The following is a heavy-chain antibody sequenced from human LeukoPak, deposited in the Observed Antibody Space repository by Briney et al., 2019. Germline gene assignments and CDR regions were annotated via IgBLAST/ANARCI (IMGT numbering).Heavy chain of an antibody. J-gene: IGHJ6*03. CDR3: AKWAARGLYYYYYMDV. CDR1: GFTFSNAW. V-gene: IGHV3-15*01. Sequence: PGGSLRLSCAASGFTFSNAWMSWVRQAPGKGLEWVGRIKSKTDGGTTDYAAPVKGRFTISRDDSKNTRYLQMNSLRAEDTAVYYCAKWAARGLYYYYYMDVWAKGPRSPSP. CDR2: IKSKTDGGTT. D-gene: IGHD6-25*01.